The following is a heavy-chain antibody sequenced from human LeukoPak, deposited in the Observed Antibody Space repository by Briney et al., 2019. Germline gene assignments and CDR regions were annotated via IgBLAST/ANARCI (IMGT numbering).Heavy chain of an antibody. V-gene: IGHV4-39*07. Sequence: SETLSLTCTVSGGSISSSSYYWGWIRQPPGKGLEWIGSIYYSGSTYYNPSLKSRVTISVDTSKNQFSLKLSSVTAADTAVYYCARGLYSSGYYNRYFDLWGRGTLVTVSS. CDR2: IYYSGST. J-gene: IGHJ2*01. D-gene: IGHD3-22*01. CDR3: ARGLYSSGYYNRYFDL. CDR1: GGSISSSSYY.